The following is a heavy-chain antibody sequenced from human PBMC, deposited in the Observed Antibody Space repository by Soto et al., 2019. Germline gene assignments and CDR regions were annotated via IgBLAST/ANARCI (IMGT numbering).Heavy chain of an antibody. CDR1: GGSISSSSYY. CDR2: IYYSGST. J-gene: IGHJ4*02. D-gene: IGHD3-22*01. V-gene: IGHV4-39*01. Sequence: QLQLQESGPGLVKPSETLSLTCTVSGGSISSSSYYWGWIRQPPGKGLEWIGSIYYSGSTYYNPSLKSRVTISVDTSKNQFSLKLSSVTAADTAVYYCARPDSSGYSYFDYWGQGTLVTVSS. CDR3: ARPDSSGYSYFDY.